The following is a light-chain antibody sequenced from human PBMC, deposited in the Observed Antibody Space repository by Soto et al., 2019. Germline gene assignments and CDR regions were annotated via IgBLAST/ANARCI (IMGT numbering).Light chain of an antibody. CDR2: AAS. CDR1: QSINRY. CDR3: PQLHGYTIT. V-gene: IGKV1-39*01. Sequence: DIQMNQSPSSLPASLGDRATITCRASQSINRYLNWYQQKPGKAPKVXIYAASSFQSGVPSRCTGSGAGPLCTRSISSPQPEDVATYACPQLHGYTITFGQGTRLEIK. J-gene: IGKJ5*01.